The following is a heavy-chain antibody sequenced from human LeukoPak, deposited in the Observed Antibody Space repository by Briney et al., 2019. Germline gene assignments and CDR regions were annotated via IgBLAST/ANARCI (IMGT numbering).Heavy chain of an antibody. V-gene: IGHV4-31*03. CDR1: GDSISSGSYY. D-gene: IGHD3-10*01. CDR3: ARAPLSASGSYYTG. CDR2: FYNSGSS. Sequence: SETLSLTCTVSGDSISSGSYYWSWIRQLPGKGLEWIGYFYNSGSSYYNPSLKSRVSIPVDTSKNHFSLRLTSVTAADTAVYYCARAPLSASGSYYTGWGQGTLVTVSS. J-gene: IGHJ4*02.